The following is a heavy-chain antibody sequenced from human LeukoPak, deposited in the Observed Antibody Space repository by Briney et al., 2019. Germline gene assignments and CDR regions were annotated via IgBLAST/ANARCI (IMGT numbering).Heavy chain of an antibody. Sequence: HPGGSLRLSCAASGFTFSSYAMSWVRQAPGKGLEWVANIKEDGSEKAYVDSVKGRFTISRDNAKNALYLQMNSLRVEDTAVYYCARDLGLDYWGQGTLVTVSS. J-gene: IGHJ4*02. CDR2: IKEDGSEK. D-gene: IGHD3-10*01. CDR3: ARDLGLDY. CDR1: GFTFSSYA. V-gene: IGHV3-7*01.